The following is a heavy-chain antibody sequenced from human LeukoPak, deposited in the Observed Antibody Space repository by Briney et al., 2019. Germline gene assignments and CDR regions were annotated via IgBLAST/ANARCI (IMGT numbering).Heavy chain of an antibody. CDR3: ARVNINNWHSCDY. J-gene: IGHJ4*02. CDR2: MYLSGTT. CDR1: GDSINSLDL. V-gene: IGHV4-4*02. Sequence: PLETLSLTCTVPGDSINSLDLWSWVRQPPGKGLEWIGAMYLSGTTHSNPSVKSRVTISVDKSRNHFSPNLSSVTAADTAVYYCARVNINNWHSCDYWGQGTLVTVSS. D-gene: IGHD1-1*01.